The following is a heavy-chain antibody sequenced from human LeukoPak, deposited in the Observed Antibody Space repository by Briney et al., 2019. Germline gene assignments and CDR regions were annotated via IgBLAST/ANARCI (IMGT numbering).Heavy chain of an antibody. CDR2: IHHSGST. D-gene: IGHD3-10*01. CDR1: GGAVSSDY. J-gene: IGHJ6*02. V-gene: IGHV4-59*02. CDR3: ARDSLWFGEAYGMDV. Sequence: PSETLSLTCTLSGGAVSSDYWSRIRQPPGKRLEWIGYIHHSGSTYYNPSLESRVTMSVDTSKSLLSLKLTSVTAADTAVYYCARDSLWFGEAYGMDVWGQGTTVIVSS.